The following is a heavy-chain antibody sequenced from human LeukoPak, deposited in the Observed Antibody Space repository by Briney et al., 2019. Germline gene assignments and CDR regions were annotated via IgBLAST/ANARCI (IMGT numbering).Heavy chain of an antibody. CDR2: IWYDGSNK. Sequence: GGSLRLSCAASGFTFNNYGMHWVRQAPGKGLEWVAVIWYDGSNKYYADSVKGRFTISRDNSKNTLYLQMNSLRAEDTAVYYCAKDPYGDYLLDYWGQGTLVTVSS. D-gene: IGHD4-17*01. CDR1: GFTFNNYG. CDR3: AKDPYGDYLLDY. V-gene: IGHV3-33*06. J-gene: IGHJ4*02.